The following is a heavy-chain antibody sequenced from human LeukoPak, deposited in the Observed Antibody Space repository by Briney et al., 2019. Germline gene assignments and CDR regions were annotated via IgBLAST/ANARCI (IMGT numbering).Heavy chain of an antibody. D-gene: IGHD2-2*01. CDR1: GFTFSSYW. Sequence: PGGSLRLSCAASGFTFSSYWMSWVRQAPGKGLEWVANIKQDGSEKYYVDSVKGRFTISRDNAKNSLYLQMNSLRAEDTAVYYCARDHAGPYYYYMDVWGKGTTVTISS. V-gene: IGHV3-7*01. CDR2: IKQDGSEK. J-gene: IGHJ6*03. CDR3: ARDHAGPYYYYMDV.